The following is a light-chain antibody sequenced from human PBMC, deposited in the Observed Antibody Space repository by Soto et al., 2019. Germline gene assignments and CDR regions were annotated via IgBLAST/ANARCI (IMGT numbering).Light chain of an antibody. CDR1: QSVSSF. CDR2: DAS. V-gene: IGKV3-11*01. Sequence: EIVLTQSPATLSLSPGDRVALSCRASQSVSSFLAWYQQKPGQAPRLLIYDASNRATGIPARFSGSGSGTDFTLTISSLEPEDSAVYYCQQRSTWPLTFGGGTKVEIK. J-gene: IGKJ4*01. CDR3: QQRSTWPLT.